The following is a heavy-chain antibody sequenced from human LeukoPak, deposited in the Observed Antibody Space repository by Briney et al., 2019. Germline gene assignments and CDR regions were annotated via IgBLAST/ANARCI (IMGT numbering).Heavy chain of an antibody. CDR2: VRVNGRST. J-gene: IGHJ4*02. CDR3: AKPGEPSNYFFDY. D-gene: IGHD2-21*01. V-gene: IGHV3-23*01. Sequence: GGSLRLSCAASGFTFSSYAMSWVRQAPGKGLEWVSTVRVNGRSTYYADSVKGRFTISRDDSKNTLYLQMNSLRAEDTALYYCAKPGEPSNYFFDYWGQGALVTVSS. CDR1: GFTFSSYA.